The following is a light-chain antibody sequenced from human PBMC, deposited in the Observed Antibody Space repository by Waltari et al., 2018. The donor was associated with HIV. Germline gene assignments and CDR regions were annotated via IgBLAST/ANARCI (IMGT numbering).Light chain of an antibody. J-gene: IGLJ2*01. Sequence: SYVLTQPHSVSVAPGQTARITCGGNNIESKNVHWYHQKPGQAPVLVVYDDIDRPSGIPDRFSGSNSGNTATLTISRVEVADEADYYCQVWDRRGVFGGGTKLTVL. V-gene: IGLV3-21*02. CDR2: DDI. CDR3: QVWDRRGV. CDR1: NIESKN.